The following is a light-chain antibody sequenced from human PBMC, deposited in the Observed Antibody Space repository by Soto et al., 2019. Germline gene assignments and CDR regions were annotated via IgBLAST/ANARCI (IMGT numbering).Light chain of an antibody. Sequence: QSVLTQPASVSGSPGQSITISCTGTSSDVGRYNSVSWYQQHPGKASKLMIYDVNNRPSGVSNRFSGSKSDNTASLTISGLQAEDEADYYCTSYTSIATHVFGTGTKVTVL. CDR1: SSDVGRYNS. J-gene: IGLJ1*01. CDR2: DVN. V-gene: IGLV2-14*01. CDR3: TSYTSIATHV.